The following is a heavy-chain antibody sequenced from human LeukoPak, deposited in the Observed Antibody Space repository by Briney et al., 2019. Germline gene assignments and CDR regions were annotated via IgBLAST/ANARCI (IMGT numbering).Heavy chain of an antibody. V-gene: IGHV4-34*01. CDR1: GGSFSGYY. CDR2: INHSGST. CDR3: ARTPRGYCTNGVCPRHWFDP. J-gene: IGHJ5*02. D-gene: IGHD2-8*01. Sequence: SETLSLTCAVYGGSFSGYYRSWIRQPPGKGLEWIGEINHSGSTNYNPSLKSRVTISVDTSKNQFSLKLSSVTAADTAVYYCARTPRGYCTNGVCPRHWFDPWGQGTLVTVSS.